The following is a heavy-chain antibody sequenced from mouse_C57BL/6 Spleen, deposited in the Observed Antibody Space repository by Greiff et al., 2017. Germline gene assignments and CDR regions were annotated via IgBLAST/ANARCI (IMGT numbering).Heavy chain of an antibody. J-gene: IGHJ2*01. V-gene: IGHV1-59*01. CDR3: ARSPYDYAFDY. CDR1: GYTFTSYW. D-gene: IGHD2-4*01. Sequence: QVQLKQPGAELVRPGTSVKLSCKASGYTFTSYWMHWVKQRPGQGLEWIGVIDPSDSYTNYNQKFKGKATLTVDTSSSTAYMQLSSLTSEDSAVYYCARSPYDYAFDYWGQGTTLTVSS. CDR2: IDPSDSYT.